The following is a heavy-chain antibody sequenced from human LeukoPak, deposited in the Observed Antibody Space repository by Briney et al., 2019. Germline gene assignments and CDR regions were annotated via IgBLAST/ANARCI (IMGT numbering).Heavy chain of an antibody. Sequence: GASVKVSCKASGYTFTSSYMHWVRQAPGQGLEWMGIINPSGGSTSYAQKFQGRVTMTRDMSTSTVYMELSSLRSEDTAVYYCAREGPDTIFGVVVNWFDPWGQGTLVTVSS. J-gene: IGHJ5*02. CDR3: AREGPDTIFGVVVNWFDP. V-gene: IGHV1-46*01. D-gene: IGHD3-3*01. CDR2: INPSGGST. CDR1: GYTFTSSY.